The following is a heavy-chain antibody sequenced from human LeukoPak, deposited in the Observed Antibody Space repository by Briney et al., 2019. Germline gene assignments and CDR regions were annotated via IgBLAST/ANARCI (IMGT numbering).Heavy chain of an antibody. CDR2: INPSGGST. CDR1: GYTFTSYY. Sequence: ASVKVSCKASGYTFTSYYMHWVRQAPGQGLEWMGIINPSGGSTSYAQKFQGRVTMTTDTSTSTAYMELRSLRSDDTAVYYCARVGSGWYSSHYWGQGTLVTVSS. CDR3: ARVGSGWYSSHY. V-gene: IGHV1-46*01. D-gene: IGHD6-19*01. J-gene: IGHJ4*02.